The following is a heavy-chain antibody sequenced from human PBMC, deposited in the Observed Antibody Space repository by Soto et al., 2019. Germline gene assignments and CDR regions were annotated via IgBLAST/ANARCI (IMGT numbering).Heavy chain of an antibody. CDR3: AREGGAYSSGWRYFDY. J-gene: IGHJ4*02. CDR1: GGTFSTYS. CDR2: FIPMFGTS. D-gene: IGHD6-19*01. V-gene: IGHV1-69*13. Sequence: ASVKVSCKASGGTFSTYSISWVRQAPGQGFDLLGLFIPMFGTSDFAQKSQGRVTITADEFTSTVYMELSSLRSEDTALYYCAREGGAYSSGWRYFDYWGQGTLVTVSS.